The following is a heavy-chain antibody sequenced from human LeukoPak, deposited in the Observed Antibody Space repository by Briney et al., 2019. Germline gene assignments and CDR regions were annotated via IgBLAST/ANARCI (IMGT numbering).Heavy chain of an antibody. CDR2: ISSTGGTT. V-gene: IGHV3-23*01. J-gene: IGHJ4*02. D-gene: IGHD6-13*01. CDR1: GITFSSYG. CDR3: ASSSWYYYFDY. Sequence: GGSLRLSCAASGITFSSYGMSWVRQAPGKGLEWVSSISSTGGTTYYADSVKGRFTISRDNSKNTLYLQMNSLRAEDTAVYHCASSSWYYYFDYWGQGTLVTVSS.